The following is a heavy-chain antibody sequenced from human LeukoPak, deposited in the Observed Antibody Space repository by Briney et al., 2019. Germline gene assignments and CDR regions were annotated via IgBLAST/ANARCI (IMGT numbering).Heavy chain of an antibody. V-gene: IGHV4-30-4*01. CDR1: GGSISSGDYY. CDR3: ARTPSLYDFWSGTQEMINWFDP. CDR2: IYYSGST. D-gene: IGHD3-3*01. J-gene: IGHJ5*02. Sequence: PSQTLSLTCTVSGGSISSGDYYWSWIRQPPGKGLEWIGYIYYSGSTYYNPSLKSRVTISVDTSKNQFSLKLSSVTAAGTAVYYCARTPSLYDFWSGTQEMINWFDPWGQGTLVTVSS.